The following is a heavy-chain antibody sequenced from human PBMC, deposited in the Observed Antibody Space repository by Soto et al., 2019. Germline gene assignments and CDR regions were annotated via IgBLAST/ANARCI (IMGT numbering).Heavy chain of an antibody. J-gene: IGHJ3*02. Sequence: SETLSLTCTVSGGSISSGVYYWSWIRHHPGKGLEWIGYIYYSGSTYYNPSLKSRVTISVDTSKNQFSLKLSSVTAADTAVYYCASHYYDSSGYYYINAFDIWGQGTMVTVSS. CDR1: GGSISSGVYY. D-gene: IGHD3-22*01. CDR3: ASHYYDSSGYYYINAFDI. CDR2: IYYSGST. V-gene: IGHV4-31*03.